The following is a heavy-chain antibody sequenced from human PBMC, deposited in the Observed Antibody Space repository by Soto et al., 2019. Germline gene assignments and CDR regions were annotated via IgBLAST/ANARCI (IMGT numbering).Heavy chain of an antibody. D-gene: IGHD1-26*01. J-gene: IGHJ3*02. V-gene: IGHV3-48*04. CDR3: AIEIVGATSIHVFDI. CDR1: GFTFSIYS. Sequence: EVQLVESGGGLVQPGGSLRLTCAASGFTFSIYSMNWVRQAPGKGLEWVSYIMPGSSHIFYADSVKGRFTISRDNAKNSLYRQMNSLRAEDTAVYYCAIEIVGATSIHVFDIWGQGTMVTVSS. CDR2: IMPGSSHI.